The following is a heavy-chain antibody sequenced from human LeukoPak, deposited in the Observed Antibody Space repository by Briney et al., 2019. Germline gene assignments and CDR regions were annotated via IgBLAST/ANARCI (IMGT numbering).Heavy chain of an antibody. J-gene: IGHJ6*03. V-gene: IGHV4-31*03. CDR1: GGSISSGGYY. Sequence: SQTLSLTCTVSGGSISSGGYYWSWIRQHPGKGPEWIGYIYYSGSTYYNPSLKSRVTISVDTSKNHFSLKLSSVTAADTAVYYCARTPDNHYYYMDVWGKGTTVTVSS. CDR2: IYYSGST. D-gene: IGHD3-22*01. CDR3: ARTPDNHYYYMDV.